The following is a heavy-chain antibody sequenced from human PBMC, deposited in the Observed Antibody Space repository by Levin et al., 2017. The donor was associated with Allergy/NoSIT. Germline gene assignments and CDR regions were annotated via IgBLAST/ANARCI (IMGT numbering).Heavy chain of an antibody. J-gene: IGHJ4*02. D-gene: IGHD7-27*01. V-gene: IGHV1-2*02. CDR3: AREIGALTGDFPED. Sequence: ASVKVSCKASGYTFTGYYMHWVRQAPGQGLEWMGWINPNSGGTNYAQKFQGRVTMTRDTSISTAYMELSRLRSDDTAVYYCAREIGALTGDFPEDWGQGTLVTVSS. CDR2: INPNSGGT. CDR1: GYTFTGYY.